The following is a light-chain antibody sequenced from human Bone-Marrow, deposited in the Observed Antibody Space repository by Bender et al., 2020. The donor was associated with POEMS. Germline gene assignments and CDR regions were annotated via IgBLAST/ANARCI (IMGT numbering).Light chain of an antibody. Sequence: QSALTQPPSASGSPGQSVTISCTGSSSDAGGYNFVSWYQQHPGRAPKLMIYEVTKRPSGVPDRFAGSKSGNTASLTVSGLQAEDEADYYCSSYAGSNTVVFGGGTKLIVV. CDR1: SSDAGGYNF. CDR3: SSYAGSNTVV. J-gene: IGLJ2*01. CDR2: EVT. V-gene: IGLV2-8*01.